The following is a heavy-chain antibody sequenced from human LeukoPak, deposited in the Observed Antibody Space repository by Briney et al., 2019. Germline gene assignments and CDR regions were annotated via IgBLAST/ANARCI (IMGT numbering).Heavy chain of an antibody. J-gene: IGHJ6*03. CDR1: GFTVSSNY. Sequence: VGSLRLSCAASGFTVSSNYMSWVRQAPGKGLEWVSVIYSGGSTYYADSVKGRFTISRDNSKNMLYLQMNSLRAEATAVYYCARRTVELAYSYYKDLWRKGPTVTVSS. CDR3: ARRTVELAYSYYKDL. V-gene: IGHV3-66*02. CDR2: IYSGGST. D-gene: IGHD2-8*02.